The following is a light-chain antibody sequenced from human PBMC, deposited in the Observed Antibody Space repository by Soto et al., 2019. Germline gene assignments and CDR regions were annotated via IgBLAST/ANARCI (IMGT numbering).Light chain of an antibody. J-gene: IGLJ1*01. CDR2: DDD. V-gene: IGLV1-44*01. CDR3: ATWDDSRNGYV. Sequence: QSVLTQPPSASGTPGQRVTISASGSSSNIGSNTVSWYQQLPGTAPKLRIYDDDERPSGVPDRFSGAKSGTSASLAISGLQSEDEADYYCATWDDSRNGYVFGPGTKVTVL. CDR1: SSNIGSNT.